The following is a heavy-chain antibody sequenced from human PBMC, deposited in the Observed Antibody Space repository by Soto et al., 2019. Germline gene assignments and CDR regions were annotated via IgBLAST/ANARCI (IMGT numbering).Heavy chain of an antibody. Sequence: EVQLLESGGGLVQPGGSLRLSCAASGFTFSSYAMSWVRQAPGKGLEWVSAISGSGGSTYYADSVKGRFTISRDNSKNTLYLQMNSLRAEDTAVYNCAKGYYDSSGYYPFDYWGQGTLVTVSS. J-gene: IGHJ4*02. CDR2: ISGSGGST. V-gene: IGHV3-23*01. CDR3: AKGYYDSSGYYPFDY. D-gene: IGHD3-22*01. CDR1: GFTFSSYA.